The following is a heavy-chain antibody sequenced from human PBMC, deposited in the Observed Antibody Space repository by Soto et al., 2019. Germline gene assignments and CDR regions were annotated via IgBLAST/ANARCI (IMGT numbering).Heavy chain of an antibody. CDR2: IDYTGSN. J-gene: IGHJ3*02. D-gene: IGHD6-19*01. CDR3: ARDLGQWLVQGAFDI. CDR1: GGSISTKY. Sequence: SETLSLTXTVSGGSISTKYWNWIRQPPGKGLEWIGYIDYTGSNKNNPSLNSRVTLSIDTSKNQFSLRLTSVTAADTAVYYCARDLGQWLVQGAFDIWGPGTMVTVSS. V-gene: IGHV4-59*12.